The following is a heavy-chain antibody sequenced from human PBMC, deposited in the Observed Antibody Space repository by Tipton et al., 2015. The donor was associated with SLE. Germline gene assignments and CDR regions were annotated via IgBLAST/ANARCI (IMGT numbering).Heavy chain of an antibody. J-gene: IGHJ5*01. Sequence: SLRLSCAVSGFSFTHYHINWVRQAPGKGLEWVSSICGASTHLYYADSVKGRFTISRDNAENSLYLQMNSLRVEDTGVYYCGREENATIMWVDSWGQGTLVPVSS. D-gene: IGHD1-26*01. V-gene: IGHV3-21*03. CDR1: GFSFTHYH. CDR2: ICGASTHL. CDR3: GREENATIMWVDS.